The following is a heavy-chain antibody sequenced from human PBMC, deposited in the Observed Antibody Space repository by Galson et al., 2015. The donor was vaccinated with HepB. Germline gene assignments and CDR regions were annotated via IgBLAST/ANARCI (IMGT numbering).Heavy chain of an antibody. CDR2: ISWNSGSI. D-gene: IGHD3-22*01. J-gene: IGHJ3*01. Sequence: SLRLSCAASGFTFDDYAMHWVRQAPGKGLEWVSGISWNSGSIGYADSVKGRFTISRDNAKNSLYLQMNSLRAEDTALYYCAKDYYDSSGYTPSFLWGQGTMVTVSS. V-gene: IGHV3-9*01. CDR3: AKDYYDSSGYTPSFL. CDR1: GFTFDDYA.